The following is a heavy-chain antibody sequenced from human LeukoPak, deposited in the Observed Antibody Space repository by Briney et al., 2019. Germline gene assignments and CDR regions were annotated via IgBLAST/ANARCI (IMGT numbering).Heavy chain of an antibody. V-gene: IGHV1-46*01. Sequence: ASVKVSCKASGYTFTSYYMHWVRQAPGQGLEWMGIINPSGGSTNYAQKFQGRVTMTGDTSTSTVYMELSSLRSEDTAVYYCARDSGFGYSSSWLRENWFDPWGQGTLVTVSS. D-gene: IGHD6-13*01. CDR1: GYTFTSYY. CDR2: INPSGGST. CDR3: ARDSGFGYSSSWLRENWFDP. J-gene: IGHJ5*02.